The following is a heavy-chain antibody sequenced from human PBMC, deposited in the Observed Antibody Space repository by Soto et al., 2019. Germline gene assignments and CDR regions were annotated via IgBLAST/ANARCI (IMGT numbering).Heavy chain of an antibody. J-gene: IGHJ6*03. CDR2: IYYSGGT. CDR1: GGSISSYY. Sequence: SETLSLTCTVSGGSISSYYWSWIRQPPGKGLEWIGYIYYSGGTDYNRSLQSRVTISVDTSNNQFSLKLSSVTAADTAVYYCARSRYMDVWGKGTTVTVSS. CDR3: ARSRYMDV. V-gene: IGHV4-59*08.